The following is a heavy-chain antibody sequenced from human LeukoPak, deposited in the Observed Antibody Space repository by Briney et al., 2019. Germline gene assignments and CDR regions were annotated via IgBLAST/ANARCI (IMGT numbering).Heavy chain of an antibody. CDR2: IIPILGIA. CDR1: GYTFTSYA. V-gene: IGHV1-69*04. D-gene: IGHD2-21*02. Sequence: WASVKVSCKASGYTFTSYAISWVRQAPGQGLEWMGRIIPILGIANYAQKFQGRVTITADKSTSTAYMELSSLRSEDTAVYYCARAWDGDCGGDCYRPGPDAFDIWGQGTMVTVSS. CDR3: ARAWDGDCGGDCYRPGPDAFDI. J-gene: IGHJ3*02.